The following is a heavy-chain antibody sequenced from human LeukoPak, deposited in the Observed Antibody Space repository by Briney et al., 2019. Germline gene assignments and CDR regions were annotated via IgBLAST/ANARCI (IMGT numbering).Heavy chain of an antibody. V-gene: IGHV1-2*02. Sequence: ASVKVSCKASGYTFTGYYMHWVRQAPGQGLEWMGWINPNSGGTNYAQKFQGRVTMTRDTSISTAYMELSRLRSDDTAVYYCARPYTTGTHSYYFDYWGQGILVTVSS. CDR3: ARPYTTGTHSYYFDY. D-gene: IGHD1-1*01. J-gene: IGHJ4*02. CDR2: INPNSGGT. CDR1: GYTFTGYY.